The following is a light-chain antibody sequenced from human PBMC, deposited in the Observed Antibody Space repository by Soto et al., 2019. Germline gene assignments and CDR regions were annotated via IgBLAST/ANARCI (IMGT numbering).Light chain of an antibody. V-gene: IGLV2-23*02. CDR1: SSDVGGFNL. J-gene: IGLJ2*01. CDR2: EAT. Sequence: QSALTQPASVSGSPGQSITISCTGTSSDVGGFNLVSWYQQLPGKDPKLIIYEATKRPSGVSNRFSGSKSGNTASMTISGLQAEDEADYFCCSYARSSTVVFGGGTKLTVL. CDR3: CSYARSSTVV.